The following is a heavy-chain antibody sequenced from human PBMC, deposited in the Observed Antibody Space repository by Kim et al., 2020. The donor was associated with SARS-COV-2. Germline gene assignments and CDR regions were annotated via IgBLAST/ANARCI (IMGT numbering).Heavy chain of an antibody. V-gene: IGHV3-21*01. D-gene: IGHD6-6*01. Sequence: GGSLRLSCAASGFTFSSYSMNWVRQAPGKGLEWVSSISSSSSYIYSADSVKGRFTISRDNAKNSLYLQMNSLRAEDTAVYYCARGRLAARRLYGMDVWG. J-gene: IGHJ6*02. CDR3: ARGRLAARRLYGMDV. CDR2: ISSSSSYI. CDR1: GFTFSSYS.